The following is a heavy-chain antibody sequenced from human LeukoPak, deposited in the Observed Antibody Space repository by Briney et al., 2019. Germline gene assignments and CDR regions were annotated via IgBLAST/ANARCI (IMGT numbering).Heavy chain of an antibody. CDR1: EFTVSSYY. V-gene: IGHV3-66*01. J-gene: IGHJ4*02. Sequence: GGSLRLSCAASEFTVSSYYMTWVRQAQRKGLEWVSLIYTGGNTYYADSVKDRFTISRDISRNTLYLQMNSLRADDTAVYYCASCRWNYHYFQSWGQGTLVTVSS. D-gene: IGHD1-7*01. CDR3: ASCRWNYHYFQS. CDR2: IYTGGNT.